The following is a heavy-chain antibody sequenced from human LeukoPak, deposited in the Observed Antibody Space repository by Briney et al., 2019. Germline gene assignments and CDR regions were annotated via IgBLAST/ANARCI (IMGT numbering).Heavy chain of an antibody. V-gene: IGHV4-59*01. CDR1: GGSISSYY. J-gene: IGHJ6*03. D-gene: IGHD4-17*01. Sequence: SETLSLTCTVSGGSISSYYWSWIRQPPGKGLEWIGYIYYSGSTNYNPSLKSRVTISVDTSKNQFSLKLSSVTAADTAAYYCARVDTVTTFYYYYMDVWGKGTTVTVSS. CDR3: ARVDTVTTFYYYYMDV. CDR2: IYYSGST.